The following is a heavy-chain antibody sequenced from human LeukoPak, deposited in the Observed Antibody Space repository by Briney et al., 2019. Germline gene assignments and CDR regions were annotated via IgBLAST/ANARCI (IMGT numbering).Heavy chain of an antibody. Sequence: SVKVSCKASGGTFSSYAISWVRQAPGQGLEWMGGIIPIFGTANYAQKFQGRVTITADESTSTAYMELSSLRSEDTAVYYCARVIVDCSSTSCYVGWFDPWGQGTLVTVSS. CDR3: ARVIVDCSSTSCYVGWFDP. CDR1: GGTFSSYA. CDR2: IIPIFGTA. V-gene: IGHV1-69*13. J-gene: IGHJ5*02. D-gene: IGHD2-2*01.